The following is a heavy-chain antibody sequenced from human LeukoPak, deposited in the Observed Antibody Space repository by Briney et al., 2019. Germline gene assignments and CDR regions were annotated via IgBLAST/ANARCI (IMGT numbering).Heavy chain of an antibody. Sequence: PGRSLRLSCAASGFTFSSYAMHWVRQAPGKGLGWVAVISYDGSNKYYADSVKGRFTISRDNSKNTLYLQMNSLRAEDTAAYYCARDRGRKGSGSYFSLYYYYYGMDVWGQGTTVTVSS. D-gene: IGHD3-10*01. CDR1: GFTFSSYA. J-gene: IGHJ6*02. CDR3: ARDRGRKGSGSYFSLYYYYYGMDV. CDR2: ISYDGSNK. V-gene: IGHV3-30-3*01.